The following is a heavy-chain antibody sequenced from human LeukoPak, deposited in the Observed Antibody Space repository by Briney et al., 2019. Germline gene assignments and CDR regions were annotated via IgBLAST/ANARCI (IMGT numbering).Heavy chain of an antibody. Sequence: SETLSLTCTISGGSISSYYWTWIRQPPGKGLEWIGYIYNSGTTNYNPSLNSRVTISIDTSKSQLSLKLNSLTAADTAVYYCARYSPYCSRTSCYDYWGQGTLVTVSS. V-gene: IGHV4-59*01. CDR1: GGSISSYY. D-gene: IGHD2-2*01. CDR3: ARYSPYCSRTSCYDY. J-gene: IGHJ4*02. CDR2: IYNSGTT.